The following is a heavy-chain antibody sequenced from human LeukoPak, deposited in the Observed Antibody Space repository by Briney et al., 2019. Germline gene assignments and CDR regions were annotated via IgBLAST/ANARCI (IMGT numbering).Heavy chain of an antibody. D-gene: IGHD1-20*01. CDR1: GFTFSSYS. CDR3: AKDRPYNWNDLFDY. Sequence: GGSLRLSCAASGFTFSSYSMNWVRQAPGKGLEWVAVISYDGSNKYYADSVKGRFTISRDNSKNTLYLQMNSLRAEDTAVYYCAKDRPYNWNDLFDYWGQGTLVTVSS. J-gene: IGHJ4*02. CDR2: ISYDGSNK. V-gene: IGHV3-30*18.